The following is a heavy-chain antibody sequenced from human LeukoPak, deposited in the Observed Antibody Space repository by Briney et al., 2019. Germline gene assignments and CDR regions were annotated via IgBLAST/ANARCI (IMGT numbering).Heavy chain of an antibody. CDR1: GFTFSNFW. CDR3: ARVYETSGYLY. Sequence: QAGGSLRLSCAASGFTFSNFWMHWVRQAPGKGLVWVALIYGDGSFTRYADSVKGRFTISRDNAKNTVYLQMNSLRVEDTAVYYCARVYETSGYLYWGQGSLVTVSS. D-gene: IGHD3-22*01. V-gene: IGHV3-74*01. CDR2: IYGDGSFT. J-gene: IGHJ4*02.